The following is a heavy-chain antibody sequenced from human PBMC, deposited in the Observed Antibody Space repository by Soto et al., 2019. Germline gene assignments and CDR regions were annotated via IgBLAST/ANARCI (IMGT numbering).Heavy chain of an antibody. V-gene: IGHV4-34*01. J-gene: IGHJ4*02. Sequence: SETLSLTCAVYGGSFSGYYWSWLRQPPGKGLEWIGEINHSGSPNYNPSLKSRVTISVDTSKNQFSLKLSSVTAADTAVYYCARGGPHIVVVTAFDYWGQGTLVTVSS. CDR3: ARGGPHIVVVTAFDY. CDR2: INHSGSP. D-gene: IGHD2-21*02. CDR1: GGSFSGYY.